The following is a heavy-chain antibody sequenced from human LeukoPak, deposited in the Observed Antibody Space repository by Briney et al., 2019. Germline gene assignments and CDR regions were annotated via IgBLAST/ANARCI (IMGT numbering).Heavy chain of an antibody. D-gene: IGHD4-23*01. J-gene: IGHJ4*02. CDR3: ARDLMDYGGNSAWPNYFDY. CDR2: INPNSGGT. Sequence: GASVKVSCKASGYTFTGYYMHWVRQPPGQGLEWMGWINPNSGGTNYAQKFQGRVTMTRDTSISTAYMELSRLRSDDTAVYYCARDLMDYGGNSAWPNYFDYWGQGTLVTVSS. CDR1: GYTFTGYY. V-gene: IGHV1-2*02.